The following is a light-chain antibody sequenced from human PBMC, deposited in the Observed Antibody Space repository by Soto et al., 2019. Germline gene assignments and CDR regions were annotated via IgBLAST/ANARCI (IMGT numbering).Light chain of an antibody. Sequence: LTQPPSASGSPGQSVTISCTGTSSDVGGYNYVSWYQQHPGKAPKLMIYEVSKRPSGVPDRFSGSKSGNTASLTVSGLQAEDEADYYCSSYAGSNNFGVYVFGTGTKVT. CDR3: SSYAGSNNFGVYV. V-gene: IGLV2-8*01. CDR1: SSDVGGYNY. J-gene: IGLJ1*01. CDR2: EVS.